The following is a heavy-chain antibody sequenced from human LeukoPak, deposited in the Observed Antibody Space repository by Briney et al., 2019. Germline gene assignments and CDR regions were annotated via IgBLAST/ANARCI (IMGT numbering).Heavy chain of an antibody. D-gene: IGHD2-15*01. V-gene: IGHV4-30-4*01. Sequence: PSQTLSLTCTVSGASIRSGDYYWSWIRQPPGKGLEWIGYIYDSGSTYYNPSLKSRITISVDTSENRFSLKLSSVTAPDTAVYYCARDCSGGSCYGAFDIWGQGTMVTVSS. CDR2: IYDSGST. CDR1: GASIRSGDYY. CDR3: ARDCSGGSCYGAFDI. J-gene: IGHJ3*02.